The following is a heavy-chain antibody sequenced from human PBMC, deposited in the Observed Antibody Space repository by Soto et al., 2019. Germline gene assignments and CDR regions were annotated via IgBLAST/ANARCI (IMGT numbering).Heavy chain of an antibody. D-gene: IGHD3-16*01. CDR2: IFWNDDK. CDR3: ARRRGATATGGAFDP. Sequence: QITLKESSPTLVKPTQTLTLTCTFSGFSLSTSAVGVGWIHQPPGKALEWLAVIFWNDDKRYSPSLKSRLTITKDSSKNQVVLIMTNLDPVDTGTYYCARRRGATATGGAFDPWGQGTLVTVSS. J-gene: IGHJ5*02. CDR1: GFSLSTSAVG. V-gene: IGHV2-5*01.